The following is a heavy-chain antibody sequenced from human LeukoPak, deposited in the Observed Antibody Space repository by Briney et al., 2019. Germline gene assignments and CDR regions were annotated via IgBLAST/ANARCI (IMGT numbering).Heavy chain of an antibody. CDR3: VKGLTRLMPYFDD. Sequence: GGSLRLSCAASGVSFSSYAMSWVCQGPREGLGWVSAISGSGGSTYYADSVKRRCTISTDKSKNTLYLRMNNLRDDDTATYYSVKGLTRLMPYFDDSGQ. CDR2: ISGSGGST. J-gene: IGHJ4*02. D-gene: IGHD2-2*01. V-gene: IGHV3-23*01. CDR1: GVSFSSYA.